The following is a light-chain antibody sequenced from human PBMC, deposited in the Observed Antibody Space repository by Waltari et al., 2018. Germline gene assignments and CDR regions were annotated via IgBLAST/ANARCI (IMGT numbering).Light chain of an antibody. CDR2: DVS. J-gene: IGLJ1*01. CDR3: TSYTSSHSLV. V-gene: IGLV2-14*03. CDR1: SRDVGNYCW. Sequence: QSALTQPASVSGSPGQSLTISCTGTSRDVGNYCWVSWYQQHPGKAPKVVIFDVSYRPSGVSNRFSGSKSGNTASLTISGLQAEDEADYYCTSYTSSHSLVFGTGTKVTVL.